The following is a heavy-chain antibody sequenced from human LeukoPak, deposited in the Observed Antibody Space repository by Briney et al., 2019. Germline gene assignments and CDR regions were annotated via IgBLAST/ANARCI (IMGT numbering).Heavy chain of an antibody. CDR2: LYYTGST. D-gene: IGHD6-6*01. CDR3: ARHSGIAARFDY. CDR1: GGSISSYY. Sequence: SETLSLTCTVSGGSISSYYWSLIRQPPGKGLEWIGYLYYTGSTNYNPSLKSRVTISVDTSKNQFSLRLSSVTAADTAVFYCARHSGIAARFDYWGQGTLVTVSS. J-gene: IGHJ4*02. V-gene: IGHV4-59*08.